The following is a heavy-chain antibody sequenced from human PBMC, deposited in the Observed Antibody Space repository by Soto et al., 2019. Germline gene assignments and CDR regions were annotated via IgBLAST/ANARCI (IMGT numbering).Heavy chain of an antibody. V-gene: IGHV3-23*01. CDR1: GFTFKNYA. J-gene: IGHJ1*01. CDR2: TTGSGANK. Sequence: EVNLLESGGGVVQPGESLRISCVGSGFTFKNYAMTWVRQAPGKGLEWVSGTTGSGANKHYADSVRGRFTISRDNSKKTLYLEMKSLRVEDTAVYYCAKDGDFGEDGPADYFEHWGQGTLVTVSS. CDR3: AKDGDFGEDGPADYFEH. D-gene: IGHD4-17*01.